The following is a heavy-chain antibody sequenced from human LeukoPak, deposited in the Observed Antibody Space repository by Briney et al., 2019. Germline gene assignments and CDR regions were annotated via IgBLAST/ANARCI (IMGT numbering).Heavy chain of an antibody. Sequence: GGSLRLSCEASGFTFSRYWMTWVRQTPGKGLEWVANIDRDGNDKYYVDSVRGRFTIPRDNAKNSLSLQMNSLRAEDTAVYYCAIRSGGSFDYWGQGTLVTVSS. CDR2: IDRDGNDK. CDR1: GFTFSRYW. CDR3: AIRSGGSFDY. V-gene: IGHV3-7*02. D-gene: IGHD3-10*01. J-gene: IGHJ4*02.